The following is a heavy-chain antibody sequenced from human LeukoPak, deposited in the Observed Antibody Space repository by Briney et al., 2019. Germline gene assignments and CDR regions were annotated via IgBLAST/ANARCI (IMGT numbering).Heavy chain of an antibody. CDR1: GFTFSSYA. V-gene: IGHV3-23*01. CDR2: ISGSGGST. J-gene: IGHJ6*03. D-gene: IGHD6-13*01. Sequence: PGGSLRLSCAASGFTFSSYAMSWVRQAPGKGLEWVSAISGSGGSTYYADPVKGRFTISRDNSKNTLYLQMNSLRAEDTAVYYCAKAGMSSSWYNYYYMDVWGKGTTVTVSS. CDR3: AKAGMSSSWYNYYYMDV.